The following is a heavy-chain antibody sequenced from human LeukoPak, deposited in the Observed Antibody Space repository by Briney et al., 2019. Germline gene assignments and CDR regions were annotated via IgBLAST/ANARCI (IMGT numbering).Heavy chain of an antibody. Sequence: GGSLRLSCAASGFALSSHWMTWVRQVPGRGPEWVANVNRDGSETYYLDSVKGRFTISKDNAKNSLYLQMNSLRAEDTALYHCARNNGMDVWGQRTTVIVSS. V-gene: IGHV3-7*03. J-gene: IGHJ6*02. CDR2: VNRDGSET. CDR3: ARNNGMDV. CDR1: GFALSSHW.